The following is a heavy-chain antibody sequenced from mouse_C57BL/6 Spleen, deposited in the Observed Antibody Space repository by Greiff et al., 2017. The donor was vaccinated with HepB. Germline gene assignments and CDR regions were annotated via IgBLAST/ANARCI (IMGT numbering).Heavy chain of an antibody. CDR1: GFTFSSYA. J-gene: IGHJ1*03. D-gene: IGHD3-3*01. CDR3: TRVGGRGYFDV. Sequence: EVKLVESGEGLVKPGGSLKLSCAASGFTFSSYAMSWVRQTPEKRLEWVAYISSGGDYIYYADNVKGRFPISRDNARNTLYLQMSSLKSEDTAMYYCTRVGGRGYFDVWGTGTTVTVSS. V-gene: IGHV5-9-1*02. CDR2: ISSGGDYI.